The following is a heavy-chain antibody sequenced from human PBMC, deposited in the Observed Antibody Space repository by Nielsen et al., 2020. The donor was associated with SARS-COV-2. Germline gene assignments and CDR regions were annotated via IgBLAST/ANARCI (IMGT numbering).Heavy chain of an antibody. Sequence: GGSLRLSCAASGFSFDDDGMSWVRQVPGRGLEWVSGINWNGIKTVYADSVRGRFTISRDNAQSTLCLQMNSLRVEDTALYYCARGFLAAPYYYGMDVWGQGTQVTVS. CDR2: INWNGIKT. V-gene: IGHV3-20*04. J-gene: IGHJ6*02. D-gene: IGHD6-13*01. CDR1: GFSFDDDG. CDR3: ARGFLAAPYYYGMDV.